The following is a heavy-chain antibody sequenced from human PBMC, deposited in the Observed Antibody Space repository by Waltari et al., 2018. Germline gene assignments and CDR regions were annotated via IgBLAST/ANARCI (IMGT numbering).Heavy chain of an antibody. CDR3: AKGMGIVVVIANKSYYGMDV. D-gene: IGHD2-21*01. CDR1: GLTFSSYA. CDR2: ISGSGGST. Sequence: EVQLLESGGGLVQPGGSLRLSCAASGLTFSSYAMSWVRQAPGKGLGWVSAISGSGGSTYYADSVKGRFTISRDNSKNTLYLQMNSLRAEDTAVYYCAKGMGIVVVIANKSYYGMDVWGQGTTVTVSS. V-gene: IGHV3-23*01. J-gene: IGHJ6*02.